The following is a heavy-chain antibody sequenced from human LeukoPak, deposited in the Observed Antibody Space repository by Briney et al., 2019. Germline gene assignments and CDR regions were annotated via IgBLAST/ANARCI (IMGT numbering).Heavy chain of an antibody. CDR1: GYTFTGYY. D-gene: IGHD6-13*01. J-gene: IGHJ3*02. Sequence: ASVKVSCKASGYTFTGYYMHWVRQAPGQGLEWMGWINPNSGGTNYAQKFQGRVTMTRDTSISTAYMELSRLRSDDTAVYYCVRSGGYSSSWYVSGPVFGGAFDIWGQGTMVTVSS. V-gene: IGHV1-2*02. CDR2: INPNSGGT. CDR3: VRSGGYSSSWYVSGPVFGGAFDI.